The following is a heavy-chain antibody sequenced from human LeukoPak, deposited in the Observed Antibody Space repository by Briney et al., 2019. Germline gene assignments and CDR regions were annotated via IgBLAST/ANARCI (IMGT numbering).Heavy chain of an antibody. CDR2: ISRNSGSI. D-gene: IGHD4-17*01. CDR3: ARAYGDYGSFGY. V-gene: IGHV3-9*01. Sequence: GGSLRLSCAASGFTFDDYAMHWVRQAPGKGLEWVSGISRNSGSIGYADSVKGRFTISRDNAKNSLYLQMNSLRAEDTAVYYCARAYGDYGSFGYWGQGTLVTVSS. J-gene: IGHJ4*02. CDR1: GFTFDDYA.